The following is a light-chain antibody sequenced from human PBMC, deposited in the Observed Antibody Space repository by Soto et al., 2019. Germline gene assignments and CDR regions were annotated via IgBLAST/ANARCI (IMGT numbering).Light chain of an antibody. CDR3: QSYGGNTLPV. Sequence: NFMLTQPHSVSESPGKTVTSSCTGSSGSIASNYVQWYQQRPGSAPNTVIYEDKKRPSGVPDRFSGSIDSSSSSASLTISGLQTEDEADYYCQSYGGNTLPVFGGGTQLTV. V-gene: IGLV6-57*02. J-gene: IGLJ7*01. CDR2: EDK. CDR1: SGSIASNY.